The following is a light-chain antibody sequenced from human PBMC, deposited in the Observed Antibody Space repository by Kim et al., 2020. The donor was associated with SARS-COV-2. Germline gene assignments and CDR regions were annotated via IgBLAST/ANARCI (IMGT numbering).Light chain of an antibody. V-gene: IGLV3-19*01. CDR1: SLRSYY. CDR3: NSRDSSGNHWV. J-gene: IGLJ3*02. Sequence: SSELTQDPAVSVALGQTVRITCQGDSLRSYYASWYQQKPGQAPVLVIYGKNNGPSGIPDRFSGSSSGNTASLTITGAQAEDEADYYCNSRDSSGNHWVFGGGTQLTVL. CDR2: GKN.